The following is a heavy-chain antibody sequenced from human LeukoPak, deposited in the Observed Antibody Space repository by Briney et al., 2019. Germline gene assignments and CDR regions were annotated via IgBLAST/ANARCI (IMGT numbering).Heavy chain of an antibody. CDR1: GGTFSSYA. J-gene: IGHJ4*02. V-gene: IGHV1-69*04. D-gene: IGHD3-10*01. CDR2: IIPILGIA. Sequence: SVKVSCKASGGTFSSYAISWVRPAPGQGLEWMGRIIPILGIANYAQKFQGRVTITADKSTSTAYMELSSLRSEDTAVYYCALSLYGSGIAPLDYWGQGTLVTVSS. CDR3: ALSLYGSGIAPLDY.